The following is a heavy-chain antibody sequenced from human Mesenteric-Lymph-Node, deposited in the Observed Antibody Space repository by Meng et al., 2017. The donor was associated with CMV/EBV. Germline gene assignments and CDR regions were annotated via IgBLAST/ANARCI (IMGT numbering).Heavy chain of an antibody. CDR2: ISGDKSTT. D-gene: IGHD5-18*01. V-gene: IGHV3-11*01. Sequence: GESLKISCAASGFTFSDYYMTWIRQAPGKGLDWVSYISGDKSTTYYADSVKGRFTISRDNAKNSLYLQMNNLRADDTAVYYCARGMLYTYGYGGLDAFDLWGQGTTVTVSS. CDR3: ARGMLYTYGYGGLDAFDL. CDR1: GFTFSDYY. J-gene: IGHJ3*01.